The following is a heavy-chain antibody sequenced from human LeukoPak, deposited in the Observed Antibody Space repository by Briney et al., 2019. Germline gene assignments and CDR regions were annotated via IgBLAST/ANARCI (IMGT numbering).Heavy chain of an antibody. V-gene: IGHV3-23*01. D-gene: IGHD6-6*01. CDR3: TKVYRAARHLDY. CDR2: ISGSGGST. CDR1: GVTLSSYA. Sequence: GGXLXLSXXASGVTLSSYAMSWARQAPGKGLEWVSAISGSGGSTYYADSVKGRFTISRDNSKNTLYLQMNSLRAEDTAVYYCTKVYRAARHLDYWGQGTLVTVSS. J-gene: IGHJ4*02.